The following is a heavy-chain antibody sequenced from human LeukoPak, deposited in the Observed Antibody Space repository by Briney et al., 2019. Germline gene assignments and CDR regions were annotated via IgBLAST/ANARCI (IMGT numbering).Heavy chain of an antibody. CDR1: GGSISSGGYY. V-gene: IGHV4-31*03. Sequence: PSQTLSLTCTVSGGSISSGGYYWSWIRQHPGKGLEWIGYIYYSGSTYYNPSLKSRVTISVDTSKNQFSLKLSSVTAADTAVYYCARADCGGDCYNYYYYGMDVWGQGTTVTVSS. CDR2: IYYSGST. CDR3: ARADCGGDCYNYYYYGMDV. D-gene: IGHD2-21*02. J-gene: IGHJ6*02.